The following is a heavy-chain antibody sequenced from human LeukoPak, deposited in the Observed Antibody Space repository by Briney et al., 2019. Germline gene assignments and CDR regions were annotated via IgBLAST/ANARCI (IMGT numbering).Heavy chain of an antibody. CDR3: ARVLNWNYAHLFDY. V-gene: IGHV3-7*01. D-gene: IGHD1-7*01. Sequence: GGSLRLSCAASGFTFSSYWMSWVRQAPGKGLEWVANIKQDGSEKYYVDSVKGRFTISRDNAKNSLYLQMNSLRAEDTAVYYCARVLNWNYAHLFDYWAREPWSPSPQ. J-gene: IGHJ4*02. CDR2: IKQDGSEK. CDR1: GFTFSSYW.